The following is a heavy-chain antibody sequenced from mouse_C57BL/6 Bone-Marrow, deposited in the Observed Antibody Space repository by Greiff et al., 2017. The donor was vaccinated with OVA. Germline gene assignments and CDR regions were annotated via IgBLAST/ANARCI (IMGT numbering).Heavy chain of an antibody. CDR2: INPNNGGT. J-gene: IGHJ2*01. V-gene: IGHV1-26*01. Sequence: EVQLQQSGPELVKPGASVKISCKASGYTFTDYYMNWVKQSHGKSLEWIGDINPNNGGTSYNQKFKGKATLTVDKSSGTAYMELRILTSEDSAVYDCARPLDYWGQGTTLTVSS. CDR1: GYTFTDYY. CDR3: ARPLDY.